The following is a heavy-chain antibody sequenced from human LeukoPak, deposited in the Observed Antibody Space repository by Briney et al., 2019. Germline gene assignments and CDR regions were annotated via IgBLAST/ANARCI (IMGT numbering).Heavy chain of an antibody. Sequence: GASVKVSCKASGGTFSSYAISWVRQAPGQGLEWMGGIIPIFGTANYAQKFQGRVTITADEPTSTAYMELSSLRSEDTAVYYCARLGGSYHFDYWGQGTLVTVSS. V-gene: IGHV1-69*13. CDR2: IIPIFGTA. CDR3: ARLGGSYHFDY. D-gene: IGHD1-26*01. J-gene: IGHJ4*02. CDR1: GGTFSSYA.